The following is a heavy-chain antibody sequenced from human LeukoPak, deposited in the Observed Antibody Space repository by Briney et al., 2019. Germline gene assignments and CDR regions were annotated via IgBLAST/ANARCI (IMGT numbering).Heavy chain of an antibody. V-gene: IGHV4-4*07. CDR2: IYTSGST. J-gene: IGHJ5*02. CDR1: GGSISSYY. D-gene: IGHD1-1*01. Sequence: SETLSLTCTVSGGSISSYYWSWIRQPAGKGLEWIGRIYTSGSTNYNPSLKSRVTMSVDTSKNQFSLKLSSVTAADTAVYYCARDLLELGQGNWFDPWGQGTLVTVSS. CDR3: ARDLLELGQGNWFDP.